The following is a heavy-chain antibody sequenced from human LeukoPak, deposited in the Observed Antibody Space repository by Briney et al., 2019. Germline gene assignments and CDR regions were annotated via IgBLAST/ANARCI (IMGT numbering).Heavy chain of an antibody. J-gene: IGHJ4*02. CDR1: GFTFSSNW. V-gene: IGHV3-74*01. Sequence: GGSLRLSCAASGFTFSSNWMHWVRQAPGKGLVWVSRINSDGSSRRYADSVKGRFTISRDNAKNTLYLQMNSLRAEDTGVYYCAREDSGYGGVDYWGQGTLVTVSS. CDR2: INSDGSSR. CDR3: AREDSGYGGVDY. D-gene: IGHD5-12*01.